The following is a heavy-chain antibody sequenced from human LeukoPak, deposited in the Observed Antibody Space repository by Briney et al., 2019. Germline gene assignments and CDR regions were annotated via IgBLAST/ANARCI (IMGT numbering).Heavy chain of an antibody. J-gene: IGHJ2*01. D-gene: IGHD3-22*01. V-gene: IGHV4-59*01. CDR1: GGSISSYY. CDR3: ARAQMYYYDSSGYPHWYFDL. CDR2: IYYSGST. Sequence: SETLSLTCTVSGGSISSYYRSWIRQPPGKGLEWIGYIYYSGSTNYNPSLKSRVTISVDTSKNQFSLKLSSVTAADTAVYYCARAQMYYYDSSGYPHWYFDLWGRGTLVTVSS.